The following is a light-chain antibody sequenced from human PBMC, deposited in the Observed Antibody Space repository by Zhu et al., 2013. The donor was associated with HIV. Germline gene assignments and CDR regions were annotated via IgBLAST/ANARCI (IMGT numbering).Light chain of an antibody. V-gene: IGLV1-47*01. CDR3: QSFDNSPGSSWV. CDR1: SSNIGSNY. CDR2: RNN. J-gene: IGLJ3*02. Sequence: QSVLTQPPSASGTPGQRVTVSCSGSSSNIGSNYVYWYQQLPGAAPKLLVYRNNQRPSGIPDRFSGSKSGTSASLAITGLQTEDEGDYYCQSFDNSPGSSWVFGGGTKLTVL.